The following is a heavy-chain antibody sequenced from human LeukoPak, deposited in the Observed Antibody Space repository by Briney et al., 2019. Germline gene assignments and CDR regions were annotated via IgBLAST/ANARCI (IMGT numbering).Heavy chain of an antibody. CDR3: ASLSSSIAAPT. CDR2: IKQDGSEK. V-gene: IGHV3-7*01. Sequence: GGSLRLSCAASGFTVSSNYMSWVRQAPGKGLEWVANIKQDGSEKYYVDSVKGRFTISRDNAKNSLYLQMNSLRAEDTAVYYCASLSSSIAAPTWGQGTLVTVSS. CDR1: GFTVSSNY. J-gene: IGHJ5*02. D-gene: IGHD6-6*01.